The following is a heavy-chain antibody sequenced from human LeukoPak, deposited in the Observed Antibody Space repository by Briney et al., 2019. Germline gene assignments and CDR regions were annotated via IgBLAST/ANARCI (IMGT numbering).Heavy chain of an antibody. Sequence: GGSLSLSCAASGFTFSGYWMHWVRQAPGKGLVWVSRINSDGYSITYADSVKGRFTISRDNAKNTLYLQMNSLIAEDTAVYFCARAGYSSEFDSWGQGTLVTVSS. J-gene: IGHJ5*01. V-gene: IGHV3-74*03. CDR1: GFTFSGYW. CDR3: ARAGYSSEFDS. CDR2: INSDGYSI. D-gene: IGHD6-19*01.